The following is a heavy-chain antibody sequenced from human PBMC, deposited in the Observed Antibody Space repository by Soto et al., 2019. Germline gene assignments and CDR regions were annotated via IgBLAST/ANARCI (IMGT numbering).Heavy chain of an antibody. CDR1: GFTFSTSA. J-gene: IGHJ4*02. Sequence: EVQLLESGGGLVQPGGSLRLSCEASGFTFSTSAMSWVRQAPGKGLEWVSTISDSGSTYYADSVKGRFTISRDNSKNTLYLQMNSLRAEDTAVFYWAKVWGEDGYCSRTSCLYYFQHWGQGTLVTVSS. CDR3: AKVWGEDGYCSRTSCLYYFQH. V-gene: IGHV3-23*01. D-gene: IGHD2-2*03. CDR2: ISDSGST.